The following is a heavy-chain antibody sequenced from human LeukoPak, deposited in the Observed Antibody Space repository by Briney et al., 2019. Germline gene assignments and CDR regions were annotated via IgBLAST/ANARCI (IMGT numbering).Heavy chain of an antibody. D-gene: IGHD2-8*01. CDR3: ARSEDICTNGVCSSDY. V-gene: IGHV4-59*01. CDR1: GGPISSYY. Sequence: SETLSLTCTVSGGPISSYYWSWIRQPPGKGLEWIGYIYYSGSTNYNPSLRSRVTISVDTSKNQFSLKLSSVTAADTAVYYCARSEDICTNGVCSSDYWGQGTLVTVSS. J-gene: IGHJ4*02. CDR2: IYYSGST.